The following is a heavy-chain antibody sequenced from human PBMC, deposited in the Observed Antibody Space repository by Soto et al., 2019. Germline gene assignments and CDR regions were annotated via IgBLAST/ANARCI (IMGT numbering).Heavy chain of an antibody. J-gene: IGHJ4*02. Sequence: PGESLKISCAASGFTFSSYAMSWVRQAPGKGLEWVSAISGSGGSTYYADSVKGRFTISRDNSKNTLYLQMNSLRAEDTAVYYCAKETRGYFDWFNTVIDYFDYWSQGTLVTVSS. V-gene: IGHV3-23*01. D-gene: IGHD3-9*01. CDR1: GFTFSSYA. CDR3: AKETRGYFDWFNTVIDYFDY. CDR2: ISGSGGST.